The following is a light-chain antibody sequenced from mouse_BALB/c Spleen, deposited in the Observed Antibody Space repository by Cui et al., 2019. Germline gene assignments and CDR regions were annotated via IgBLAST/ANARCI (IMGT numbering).Light chain of an antibody. CDR1: QSLLNSRTRKND. CDR3: KQSYNLYT. J-gene: IGKJ2*01. V-gene: IGKV8-21*01. CDR2: WAS. Sequence: DIVMSQSPSSLAVAAGEKVTMSCKSSQSLLNSRTRKNDLAWYQQKQGQSPKHLIYWASTRESGVPDRFTGSGSGTDFTLAISSVQAEDLAVYYCKQSYNLYTFGGGTKLEIK.